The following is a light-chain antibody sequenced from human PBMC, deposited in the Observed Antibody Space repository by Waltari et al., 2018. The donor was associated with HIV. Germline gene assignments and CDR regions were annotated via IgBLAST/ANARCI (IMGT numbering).Light chain of an antibody. V-gene: IGKV3-11*01. Sequence: EIVLTQSPATLSLSPGARATLSCRASQSVSSYLAWYQQKPGQAPRLLSYDASNRATGIPARFSGSGSGTDFTLTISSLEPEDFAVYYCQQRSNWPPRYTFGQGTKLEIK. CDR3: QQRSNWPPRYT. J-gene: IGKJ2*01. CDR1: QSVSSY. CDR2: DAS.